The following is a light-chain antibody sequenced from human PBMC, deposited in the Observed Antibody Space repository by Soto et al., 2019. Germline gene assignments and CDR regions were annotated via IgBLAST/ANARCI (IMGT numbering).Light chain of an antibody. CDR3: QQRSNWIT. J-gene: IGKJ5*01. CDR2: DAS. V-gene: IGKV3-11*01. Sequence: EIVLTQSPATLSLSPGERATLSCRASQSVSSSLAWYQQKPGKAPRLLIYDASNRATGIPARFSGSGSGTVSTLTISSLEAEDLAVYFCQQRSNWITFGQGTRLEIK. CDR1: QSVSSS.